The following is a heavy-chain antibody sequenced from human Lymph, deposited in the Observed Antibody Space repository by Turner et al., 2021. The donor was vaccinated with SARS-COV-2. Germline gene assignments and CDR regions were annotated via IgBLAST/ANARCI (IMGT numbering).Heavy chain of an antibody. J-gene: IGHJ3*02. CDR2: IYSGGST. Sequence: EVQLVESGGGLVHPGGSLRLSCAASGLTVSSNYMSWVRQAPGKGLGWVSVIYSGGSTLYADSVKGRFTISRDNSKNTLYLQMNSLRAEDTAVYYCARDFREGAFDIWGQGTMATISS. CDR3: ARDFREGAFDI. V-gene: IGHV3-66*01. D-gene: IGHD3-10*01. CDR1: GLTVSSNY.